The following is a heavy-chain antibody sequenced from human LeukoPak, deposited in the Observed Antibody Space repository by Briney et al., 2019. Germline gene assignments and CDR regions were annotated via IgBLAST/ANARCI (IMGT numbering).Heavy chain of an antibody. CDR2: ISASGGST. Sequence: GGSLRLSCAASGFTFSDYAMNWVRQAPGKGLEWVSGISASGGSTYYADSVKGRFTISRDNFKNTLYLQMNSLRAEDTAVYYCARSEGEYYDFWSGYYRSGYYYYMDVWGKGTTVTVSS. J-gene: IGHJ6*03. CDR3: ARSEGEYYDFWSGYYRSGYYYYMDV. V-gene: IGHV3-23*01. D-gene: IGHD3-3*01. CDR1: GFTFSDYA.